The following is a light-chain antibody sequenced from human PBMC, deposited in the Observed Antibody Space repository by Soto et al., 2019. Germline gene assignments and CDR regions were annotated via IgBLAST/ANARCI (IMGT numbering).Light chain of an antibody. CDR3: QQSYSTPLT. CDR2: AAS. V-gene: IGKV1-39*01. J-gene: IGKJ4*01. CDR1: QSISSY. Sequence: DIQMTHSPSSLSASLGDRVTITCRASQSISSYLNWYQQKLGKAPKLLIYAASSLQSGVPSRFSGSGSGTDFTLTISSLQPEDFATCYCQQSYSTPLTFGGGTKVDIK.